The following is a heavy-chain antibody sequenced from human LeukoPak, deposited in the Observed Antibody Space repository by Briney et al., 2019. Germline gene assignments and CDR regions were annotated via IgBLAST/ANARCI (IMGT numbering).Heavy chain of an antibody. V-gene: IGHV3-15*04. D-gene: IGHD1-26*01. Sequence: GGSLRLSCAGSGFTFSNALMTWVRQAAGKGLEWVSQIETKSDGGAADYAERVKGRFSISRDDSENTLYLQMNSLKTEDTAVYYCTTGGLYWGQGTLVTVSS. J-gene: IGHJ4*02. CDR1: GFTFSNAL. CDR2: IETKSDGGAA. CDR3: TTGGLY.